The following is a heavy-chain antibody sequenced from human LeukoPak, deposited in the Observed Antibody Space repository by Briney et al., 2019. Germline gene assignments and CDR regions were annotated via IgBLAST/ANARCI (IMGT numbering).Heavy chain of an antibody. Sequence: PGGSLRLSCAASGFTFSSYAMSWVRQAPGKGLEWVSAISGSGGSTYYADSVKGRFTISRDNSKNTLYLQMNSLRAEDTAVYYCAKDPSPFYYGEPLDPWGQGTLVTVSS. V-gene: IGHV3-23*01. CDR2: ISGSGGST. J-gene: IGHJ5*02. D-gene: IGHD3-10*01. CDR3: AKDPSPFYYGEPLDP. CDR1: GFTFSSYA.